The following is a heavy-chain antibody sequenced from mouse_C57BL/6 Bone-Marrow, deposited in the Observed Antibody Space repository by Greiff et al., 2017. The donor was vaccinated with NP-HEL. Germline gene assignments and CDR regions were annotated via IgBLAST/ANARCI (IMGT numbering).Heavy chain of an antibody. CDR1: GFSFTSYG. V-gene: IGHV2-2*01. J-gene: IGHJ4*01. D-gene: IGHD1-1*01. Sequence: QVQLQQSGPGLVQPSQCLSITCTVSGFSFTSYGVHWVRQSPGKGLEWLGVIWSGGSTDYNAAFISRLSISKDKSKSQVFFKMNSLQADDTAIYYCARIPYVEYGSSYDSYDVDYWGRGTSVTVSA. CDR2: IWSGGST. CDR3: ARIPYVEYGSSYDSYDVDY.